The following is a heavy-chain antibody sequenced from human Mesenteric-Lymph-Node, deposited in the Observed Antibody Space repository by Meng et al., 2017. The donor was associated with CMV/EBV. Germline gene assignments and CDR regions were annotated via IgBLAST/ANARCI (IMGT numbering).Heavy chain of an antibody. CDR3: AKSDYFGANGGSIDS. D-gene: IGHD4/OR15-4a*01. CDR2: ISYDGGYK. V-gene: IGHV3-30*18. Sequence: SGFTFSSYGSHWVRQAPGKGLEWVALISYDGGYKYYADSVKGRFTISRDNSKNTLFLHMDRLRAEDTAVYYCAKSDYFGANGGSIDSWGQGTLVTVSS. CDR1: GFTFSSYG. J-gene: IGHJ4*02.